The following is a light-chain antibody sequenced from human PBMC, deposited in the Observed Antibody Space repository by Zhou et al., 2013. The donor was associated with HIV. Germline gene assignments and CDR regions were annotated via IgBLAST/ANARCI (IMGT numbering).Light chain of an antibody. Sequence: DIQMTQSPSTLSASVGDRVTITCRASQSIRNWLAWYQQKPGKAPKLLITEASSLEPGVPSRFSGSASGTEFTLTISSLQPDDFASYYCQQYKSYSLTFGPGDQTGNQT. CDR2: EAS. CDR3: QQYKSYSLT. V-gene: IGKV1-5*03. CDR1: QSIRNW. J-gene: IGKJ2*01.